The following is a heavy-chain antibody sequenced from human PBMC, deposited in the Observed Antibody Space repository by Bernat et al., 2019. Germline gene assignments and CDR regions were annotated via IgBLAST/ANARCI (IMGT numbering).Heavy chain of an antibody. D-gene: IGHD2-2*01. J-gene: IGHJ6*03. CDR1: GFTFSSYG. Sequence: QVQLVESGGGVVQPGRSLRLSCAASGFTFSSYGMHWVRQAPGKGLEWVAVISYDGSNKNYADSVKGRFTISRDNSKNTLYLQMNSLRAEDTAVDYCAKDLGYCSSTSCYFNYYMDVWGKGTTVTVSS. CDR3: AKDLGYCSSTSCYFNYYMDV. CDR2: ISYDGSNK. V-gene: IGHV3-30*18.